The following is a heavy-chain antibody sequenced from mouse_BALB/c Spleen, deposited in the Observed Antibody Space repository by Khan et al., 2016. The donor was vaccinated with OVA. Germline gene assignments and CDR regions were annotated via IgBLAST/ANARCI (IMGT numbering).Heavy chain of an antibody. V-gene: IGHV9-2-1*01. J-gene: IGHJ3*01. CDR1: GYTFTDYS. D-gene: IGHD1-1*01. Sequence: QIQLVQSGPELKKPGETVKISCKASGYTFTDYSMHWVKQASGKGLKWMGWINTETGEPTYADDFKGRFAFSLETSASTAYLQINNLKNEDTATXFCARNFLYYYGSSPFAYWGQGTLVTVSA. CDR2: INTETGEP. CDR3: ARNFLYYYGSSPFAY.